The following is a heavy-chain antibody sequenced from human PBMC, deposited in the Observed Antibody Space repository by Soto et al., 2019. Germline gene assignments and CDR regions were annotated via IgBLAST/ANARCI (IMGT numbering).Heavy chain of an antibody. Sequence: QVQLQESDPGLVNPSGTLSLTCAVSGDSISSDSWWSWVRQPPGKGLEWIAEFHHSGTTNYNPSLKSRVTISVDMSKNQFSLNLRSVTAADTAIYYCVRNGYNCLEVWGQGTTVTVSS. D-gene: IGHD3-22*01. CDR2: FHHSGTT. CDR3: VRNGYNCLEV. J-gene: IGHJ6*02. V-gene: IGHV4-4*02. CDR1: GDSISSDSW.